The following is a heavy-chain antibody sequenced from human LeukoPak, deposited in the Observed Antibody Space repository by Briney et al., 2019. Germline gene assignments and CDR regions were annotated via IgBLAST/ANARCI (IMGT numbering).Heavy chain of an antibody. CDR3: ASYCSTTSCYESDSSGWYY. D-gene: IGHD2-2*01. J-gene: IGHJ4*02. CDR1: GFTFSSYS. CDR2: ISSSSSTI. Sequence: GGSLRLSCAASGFTFSSYSMNWVRQAPGKGLEWVSYISSSSSTIYYADSVKGRFTISRDNSKNTLYLQMNSLRAEDTAIYYCASYCSTTSCYESDSSGWYYWGQGTLVTVSS. V-gene: IGHV3-48*01.